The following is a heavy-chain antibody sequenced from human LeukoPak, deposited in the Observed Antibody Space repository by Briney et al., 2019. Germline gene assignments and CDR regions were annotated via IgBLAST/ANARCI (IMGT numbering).Heavy chain of an antibody. D-gene: IGHD1-1*01. CDR1: GDSVSSNSAA. CDR3: ARTTQGIFHY. J-gene: IGHJ4*02. CDR2: TYYRSKWYH. V-gene: IGHV6-1*01. Sequence: SQTLSLTCAISGDSVSSNSAAWIWSRQSPSRGLEWLGMTYYRSKWYHDYAVSVKSRITVTSDTSKNQFSLQLSSVTPEDAAVYYCARTTQGIFHYWGQGTLVTVSS.